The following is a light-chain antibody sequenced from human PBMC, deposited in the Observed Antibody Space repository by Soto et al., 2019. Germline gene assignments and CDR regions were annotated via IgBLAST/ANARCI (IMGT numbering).Light chain of an antibody. Sequence: EIMLTQSPGTLSLSPGERATLSCRASQSVSSSFLAWYQQKPGQAPRLLIYGASIRATGIPDRFRGSGSGTYCTLTIRRLGTEDFAMYLCKHYGTSLWTFGQWTKVEIK. CDR3: KHYGTSLWT. CDR2: GAS. CDR1: QSVSSSF. J-gene: IGKJ1*01. V-gene: IGKV3-20*01.